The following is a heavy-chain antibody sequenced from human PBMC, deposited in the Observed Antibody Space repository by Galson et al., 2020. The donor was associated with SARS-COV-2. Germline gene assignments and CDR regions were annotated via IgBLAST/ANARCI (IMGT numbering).Heavy chain of an antibody. CDR1: GFTFSNAW. CDR2: IKSKTDGGTT. D-gene: IGHD2-8*01. Sequence: GGSLRLSCAASGFTFSNAWMSWVRQAPGKGLEWVGRIKSKTDGGTTDYAAPVKGRFTISRDDSKNTLYLQMNSLKTEDTAVYYCTTVGPSMLVATYEVAPIDYWGQGTLVTVSS. J-gene: IGHJ4*02. CDR3: TTVGPSMLVATYEVAPIDY. V-gene: IGHV3-15*01.